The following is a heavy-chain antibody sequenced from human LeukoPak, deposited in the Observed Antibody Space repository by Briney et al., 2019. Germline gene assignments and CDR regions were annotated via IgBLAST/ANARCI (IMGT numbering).Heavy chain of an antibody. CDR3: ARRDCSSTSCSNHFDP. Sequence: SETLSLTCAVSGGSISTYYWTWIRQPPGKGLEWIGNVYYSGNTKYNPSLKSRVTISVDTSRNKFSLKLNSVTAADTAMYYCARRDCSSTSCSNHFDPWGQGTLVTVSS. CDR1: GGSISTYY. D-gene: IGHD2-2*01. CDR2: VYYSGNT. V-gene: IGHV4-59*01. J-gene: IGHJ5*02.